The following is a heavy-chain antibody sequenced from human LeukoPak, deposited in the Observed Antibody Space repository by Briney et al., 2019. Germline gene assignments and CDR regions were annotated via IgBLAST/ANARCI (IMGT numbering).Heavy chain of an antibody. CDR1: GGSISSYY. J-gene: IGHJ4*02. CDR2: IYTSGST. V-gene: IGHV4-4*09. Sequence: SETLSLTCTVSGGSISSYYWSWTRQPPGKGLEWIGYIYTSGSTNYNPSLKSRVTISVDTSKNQFSLKLSSVTAADTAVYYCARHGTGTPLGYFDYWGQGTLVTVSS. D-gene: IGHD1-1*01. CDR3: ARHGTGTPLGYFDY.